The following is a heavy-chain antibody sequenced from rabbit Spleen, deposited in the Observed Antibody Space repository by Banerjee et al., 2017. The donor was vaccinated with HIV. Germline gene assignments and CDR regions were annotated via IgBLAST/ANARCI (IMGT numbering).Heavy chain of an antibody. V-gene: IGHV1S40*01. CDR2: INASTGKP. D-gene: IGHD8-1*01. CDR3: ARDTGSSFSSYGMDL. J-gene: IGHJ6*01. CDR1: GVSFSSSSY. Sequence: QSLEESGGDLVKPGASLTLTCTASGVSFSSSSYMCWVRQAPGKGLEWIACINASTGKPVYATWAKGRFTISRTSSTTVTLRMTSLTVADTATYFCARDTGSSFSSYGMDLWGPGTLVTVS.